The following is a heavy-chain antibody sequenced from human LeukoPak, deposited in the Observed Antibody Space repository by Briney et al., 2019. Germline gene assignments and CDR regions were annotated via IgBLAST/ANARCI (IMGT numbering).Heavy chain of an antibody. V-gene: IGHV3-33*06. CDR2: IWSDASNT. J-gene: IGHJ4*02. D-gene: IGHD4-11*01. CDR3: AKDAERGFDYSNSLNY. Sequence: PGRSLRLSCETSGFTFSHYGMHWVRQAPGAGLEWVAVIWSDASNTYYADSVKGQFTISRDNSRNTLYLQMSSLRAEDTAVYYCAKDAERGFDYSNSLNYWGQGTLVTVSS. CDR1: GFTFSHYG.